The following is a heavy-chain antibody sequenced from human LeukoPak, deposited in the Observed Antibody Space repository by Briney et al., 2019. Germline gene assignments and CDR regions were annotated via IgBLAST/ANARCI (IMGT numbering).Heavy chain of an antibody. CDR2: ISSSSSCI. Sequence: GGSLRLSCAASGFTFSSYNMNWVRQAPGKGLEWVSSISSSSSCIYYADSVKGRFTISRDNAKNSLYLQMNSLRAEDAAVYYCARDHKGDYDSSGFDYWGQGALVTVSS. CDR1: GFTFSSYN. CDR3: ARDHKGDYDSSGFDY. V-gene: IGHV3-21*01. J-gene: IGHJ4*02. D-gene: IGHD3-22*01.